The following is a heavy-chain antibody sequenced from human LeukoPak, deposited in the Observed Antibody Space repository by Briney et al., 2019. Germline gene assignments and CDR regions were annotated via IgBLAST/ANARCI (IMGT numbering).Heavy chain of an antibody. CDR2: INPNSGGT. CDR3: ARTLSSGYPDYFYYMDV. D-gene: IGHD3-22*01. Sequence: ASVKVSCKASGYTFTGYYMHWVRQAPGQGLEWMGWINPNSGGTNYAQKFQGRVTMTRDTSISTAYMELSRLISDDTAVYYCARTLSSGYPDYFYYMDVWGKGTTVTISS. V-gene: IGHV1-2*02. CDR1: GYTFTGYY. J-gene: IGHJ6*03.